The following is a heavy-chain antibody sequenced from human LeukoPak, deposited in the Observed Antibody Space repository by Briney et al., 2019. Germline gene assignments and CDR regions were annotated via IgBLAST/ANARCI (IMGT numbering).Heavy chain of an antibody. J-gene: IGHJ5*02. D-gene: IGHD6-13*01. V-gene: IGHV3-23*01. CDR2: ISGSGGST. CDR1: GFTFSGSA. CDR3: AKDSRSVTGNSSSWYRKNNWFDP. Sequence: GGSLRLSCADSGFTFSGSAMSWVRQAPGKGLGWVSAISGSGGSTYYADSVKGRFTISRDNSKNTLYLQMNSLRAEDTAVYYCAKDSRSVTGNSSSWYRKNNWFDPWGQGTLVTVSS.